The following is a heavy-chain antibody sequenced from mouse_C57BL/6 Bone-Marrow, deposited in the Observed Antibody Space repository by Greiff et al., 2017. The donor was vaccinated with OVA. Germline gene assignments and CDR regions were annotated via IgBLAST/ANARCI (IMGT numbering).Heavy chain of an antibody. V-gene: IGHV5-4*03. D-gene: IGHD1-1*01. CDR1: GFTFSSYA. CDR2: ISDGGSYT. J-gene: IGHJ1*03. Sequence: DVMLVESGGGLVKPGGSLKLSCAASGFTFSSYAMSWVRQTPEKRLEWVATISDGGSYTYYPDNVQGRFTISRDNAKNNLYLQMSHLKSEDTAMYYCASSIITTVVATGYFDVWGTGTTVTVSS. CDR3: ASSIITTVVATGYFDV.